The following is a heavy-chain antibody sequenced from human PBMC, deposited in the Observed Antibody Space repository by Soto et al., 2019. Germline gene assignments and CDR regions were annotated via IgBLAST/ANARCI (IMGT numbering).Heavy chain of an antibody. J-gene: IGHJ6*03. V-gene: IGHV3-48*01. CDR3: ARDGGKTVAGTVRYYYYYMDV. CDR1: GFTFSSYS. Sequence: GGSLRLSCAASGFTFSSYSMNWVRQAPGKGLEWVSYISSSSSTIYYADSVKGRFTISRDNSKNTLYLQMNSLRAEDTAVYYCARDGGKTVAGTVRYYYYYMDVWGKGTTVTVSS. D-gene: IGHD6-19*01. CDR2: ISSSSSTI.